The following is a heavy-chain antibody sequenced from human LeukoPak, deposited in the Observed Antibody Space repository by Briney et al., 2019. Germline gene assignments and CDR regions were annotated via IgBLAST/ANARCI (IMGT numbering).Heavy chain of an antibody. CDR2: IYNSGTT. CDR3: TKATQWLAFDY. CDR1: GGSISSHC. V-gene: IGHV4-59*11. J-gene: IGHJ4*02. D-gene: IGHD6-19*01. Sequence: PSETLSLTCTVSGGSISSHCWSWIRQPPGKGLEWIGNIYNSGTTNYNPSLESRVTISVDTSKNQLSLQLTSVTAADTAVYYCTKATQWLAFDYWGRGTLVTVSS.